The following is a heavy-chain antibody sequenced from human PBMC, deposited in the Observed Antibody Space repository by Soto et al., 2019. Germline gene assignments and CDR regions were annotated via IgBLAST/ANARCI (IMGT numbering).Heavy chain of an antibody. D-gene: IGHD2-15*01. CDR1: GFSSSSYA. CDR2: ISSRGTTI. V-gene: IGHV3-48*02. CDR3: VRQGFCSGASCNHYFYYYAMDV. J-gene: IGHJ6*02. Sequence: DVQLVETGGGLVQPGGSLRLSCAVSGFSSSSYAMNGVRQAPGKGLEWVSFISSRGTTIYYADSVEGRFTISRDNAQNSLYLQMDRLRDEDTAVYYCVRQGFCSGASCNHYFYYYAMDVWGQGTTVIVSS.